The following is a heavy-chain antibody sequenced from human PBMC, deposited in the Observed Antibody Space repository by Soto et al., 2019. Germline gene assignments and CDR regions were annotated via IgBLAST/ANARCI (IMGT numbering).Heavy chain of an antibody. Sequence: QVQLVQSGAEVKKPGASVKVSCKASGYTFSGSVMHWVRQAPGQGLEWMGWINADNGNTKYSQKFQGRVTMTWDTHASTAYMELSSLRSEDTAIYYCASEIDATTATSLDYWGQGTLVTVSS. J-gene: IGHJ4*02. D-gene: IGHD4-17*01. CDR3: ASEIDATTATSLDY. CDR1: GYTFSGSV. V-gene: IGHV1-3*01. CDR2: INADNGNT.